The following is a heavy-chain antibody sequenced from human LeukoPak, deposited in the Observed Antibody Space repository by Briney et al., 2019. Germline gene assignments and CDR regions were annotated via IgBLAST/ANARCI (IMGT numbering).Heavy chain of an antibody. J-gene: IGHJ4*02. D-gene: IGHD5-18*01. CDR1: GFTFSSYG. CDR3: AREVDTAMAIDY. CDR2: IWYDGSNK. V-gene: IGHV3-33*01. Sequence: GRSLRLSCAASGFTFSSYGMHWVRQAPGKGLEWVAVIWYDGSNKYYADSVKGRFTISRDNSKNTLYLQMNSLRAEDMAVYYCAREVDTAMAIDYWGQGTLVTVSS.